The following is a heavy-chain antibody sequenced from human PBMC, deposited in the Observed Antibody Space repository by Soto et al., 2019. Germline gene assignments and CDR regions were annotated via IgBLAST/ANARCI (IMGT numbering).Heavy chain of an antibody. D-gene: IGHD5-18*01. CDR1: GGSISSYY. CDR3: ARGSGYSYGLAIYYYYYGMDV. Sequence: SETLSLTCTVSGGSISSYYWSWIRQPPGKGLEWIGYIYYSGSTNYNPSLKSRVTISVDTSKNQFSLKLSSVTAADTAVYYCARGSGYSYGLAIYYYYYGMDVWGQGTTVTVSS. V-gene: IGHV4-59*01. CDR2: IYYSGST. J-gene: IGHJ6*02.